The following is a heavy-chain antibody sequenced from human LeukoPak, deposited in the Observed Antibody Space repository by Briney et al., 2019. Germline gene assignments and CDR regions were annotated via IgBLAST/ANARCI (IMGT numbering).Heavy chain of an antibody. CDR3: ARGTYSNYVPGAFDI. CDR2: IIPIFGTA. V-gene: IGHV1-69*01. Sequence: ASVKVSCKASGGTFSSYAISWVRQAPGQGLEWMGGIIPIFGTANYAQKFQGRVTITADESTSTAYMELSSLRSEDTAVYYCARGTYSNYVPGAFDIWGQGTMVTVSS. D-gene: IGHD4-11*01. CDR1: GGTFSSYA. J-gene: IGHJ3*02.